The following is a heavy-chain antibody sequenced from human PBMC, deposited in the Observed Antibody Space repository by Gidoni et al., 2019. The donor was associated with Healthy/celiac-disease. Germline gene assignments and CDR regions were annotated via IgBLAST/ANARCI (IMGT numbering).Heavy chain of an antibody. D-gene: IGHD1-26*01. J-gene: IGHJ3*02. CDR3: ARGLEDPDYSGSYYLGFWAFDI. V-gene: IGHV3-20*04. Sequence: EVQLVESGGGVVRPGGSLRLSCAASGFTFDDYGMSWVRQAPGKGLEWVSGINWNGGSTGYADSVKGRFTISRDNAKNSLYLQMNSLRAEDTALYYCARGLEDPDYSGSYYLGFWAFDIWGQGTMVTVSS. CDR2: INWNGGST. CDR1: GFTFDDYG.